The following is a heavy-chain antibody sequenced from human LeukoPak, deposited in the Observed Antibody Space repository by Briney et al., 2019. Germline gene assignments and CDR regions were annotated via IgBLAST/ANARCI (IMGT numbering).Heavy chain of an antibody. J-gene: IGHJ3*02. V-gene: IGHV1-8*01. CDR3: ARGNYYDSSGDAFDI. Sequence: GASVKVSCKASGYTFTSYDINWVRQATGQGLEWMGWMNPNSGNKGYAQKFQGRVTMTRNTSIRPAYMELSSLRSEDTAVYYCARGNYYDSSGDAFDIWGQGTMVTVSS. CDR2: MNPNSGNK. D-gene: IGHD3-22*01. CDR1: GYTFTSYD.